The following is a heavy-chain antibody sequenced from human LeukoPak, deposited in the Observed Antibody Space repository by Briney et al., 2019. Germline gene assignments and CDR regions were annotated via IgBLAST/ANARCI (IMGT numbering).Heavy chain of an antibody. Sequence: GESLKISCKASGYIFTNYWIGWVRQMPGKGLEWMGIIYPGDSDTIYSPSFQGQVTISADKSITTAYQQWSSLKASDTAMYYCARLGATVVVPDAMPDWYCDLWGRGTLVTVSS. CDR3: ARLGATVVVPDAMPDWYCDL. CDR2: IYPGDSDT. CDR1: GYIFTNYW. D-gene: IGHD2-2*01. J-gene: IGHJ2*01. V-gene: IGHV5-51*01.